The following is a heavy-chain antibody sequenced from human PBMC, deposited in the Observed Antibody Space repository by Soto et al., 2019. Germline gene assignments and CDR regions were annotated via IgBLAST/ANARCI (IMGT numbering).Heavy chain of an antibody. J-gene: IGHJ2*01. Sequence: SETLSLTCTGSGGSISSYYWSWIGQPPGKGLEWIGYIYYSGSTNCNPSLKSRVTISVDTSKNQFSLKLSSVTAADTAVYYCASGYRHYYYPSSSNLLLASRGRVSLVTVAS. D-gene: IGHD2-2*01. V-gene: IGHV4-59*01. CDR3: ASGYRHYYYPSSSNLLLAS. CDR2: IYYSGST. CDR1: GGSISSYY.